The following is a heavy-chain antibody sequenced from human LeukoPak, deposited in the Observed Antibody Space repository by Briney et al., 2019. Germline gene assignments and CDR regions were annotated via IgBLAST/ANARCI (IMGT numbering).Heavy chain of an antibody. CDR3: AGDKETTGNGRPNWFDP. Sequence: SESLSLTCAVSGYSISSCDYWWCIRPPPRKRLQWIGIIFQRGYSYYNPSLKSRVTISVDTAKNQFSLKLSSLTAADTAVYYCAGDKETTGNGRPNWFDPWGQGTLVTVSS. CDR1: GYSISSCDY. V-gene: IGHV4-38-2*01. J-gene: IGHJ5*02. D-gene: IGHD1-1*01. CDR2: IFQRGYS.